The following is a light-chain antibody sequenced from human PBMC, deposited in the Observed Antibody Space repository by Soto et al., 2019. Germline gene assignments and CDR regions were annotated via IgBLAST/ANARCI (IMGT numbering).Light chain of an antibody. CDR2: PES. CDR1: QNIDIY. J-gene: IGKJ2*01. CDR3: QQSYSTPYT. Sequence: DIQMTQSPSSLPVSVGDRVTITCRASQNIDIYLNWYQQKPGKAPKLLISPESSLQSGVPSRFSGSGSATDFTLTISSLQPEDFATYYCQQSYSTPYTFGQGTKLEIK. V-gene: IGKV1-39*01.